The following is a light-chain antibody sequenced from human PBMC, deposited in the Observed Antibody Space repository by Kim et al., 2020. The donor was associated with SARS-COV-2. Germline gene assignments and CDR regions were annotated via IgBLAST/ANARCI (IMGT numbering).Light chain of an antibody. CDR3: AVWDDSLNGRV. CDR1: SFNIGSNT. V-gene: IGLV1-44*01. Sequence: GLRVTISCSGSSFNIGSNTVNWYQQVPGTGPQLLIHTNNQRPSGVPDRFSGSKSDTSAFLAISGLQSEDEADYYCAVWDDSLNGRVFGGGTQLTVL. J-gene: IGLJ2*01. CDR2: TNN.